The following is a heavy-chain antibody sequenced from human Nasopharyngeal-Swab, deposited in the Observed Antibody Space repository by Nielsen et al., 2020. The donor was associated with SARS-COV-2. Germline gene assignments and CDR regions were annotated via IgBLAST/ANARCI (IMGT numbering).Heavy chain of an antibody. D-gene: IGHD2-21*02. CDR3: ARELVVVTEGWFDP. CDR2: IYYSGST. Sequence: SETLSLTCTVSGGSISGYFWSWVRQPPGKGLEWIGYIYYSGSTNYNPSLKSRVTISVDTSKNQFSLKLSSVTAADTAVYYCARELVVVTEGWFDPWGQGTLVTVSS. CDR1: GGSISGYF. V-gene: IGHV4-59*01. J-gene: IGHJ5*02.